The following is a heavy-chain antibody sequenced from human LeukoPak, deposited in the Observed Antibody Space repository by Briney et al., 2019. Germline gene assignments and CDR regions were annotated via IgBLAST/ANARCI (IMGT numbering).Heavy chain of an antibody. CDR3: ARNSGSYGPSDY. V-gene: IGHV4-4*07. Sequence: KSSETLSLTCTVPGGSISSYYWSWIRQPTGKGLEWIGRIYTSGSTNYNPSLKSRVTMSVDTSKNQFSLKLSSVTAADTAVYYCARNSGSYGPSDYWGQGTLVTVSS. CDR1: GGSISSYY. D-gene: IGHD1-26*01. J-gene: IGHJ4*02. CDR2: IYTSGST.